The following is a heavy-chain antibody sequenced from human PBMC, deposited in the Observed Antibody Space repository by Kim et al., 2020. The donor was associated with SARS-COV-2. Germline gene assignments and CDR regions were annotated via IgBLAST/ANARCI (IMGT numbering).Heavy chain of an antibody. D-gene: IGHD4-17*01. Sequence: YNPALKSRVTISVDKSKNQFSLKLSSVTAADTAVYYCARAGDYVLDWFDPWGQGTLVTVSS. V-gene: IGHV4-4*02. CDR3: ARAGDYVLDWFDP. J-gene: IGHJ5*02.